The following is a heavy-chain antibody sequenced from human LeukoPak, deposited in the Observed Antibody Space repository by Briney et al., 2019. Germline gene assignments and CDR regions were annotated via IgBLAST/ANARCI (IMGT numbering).Heavy chain of an antibody. D-gene: IGHD1-1*01. Sequence: GGSLRLSCAASGLFFSTNWMSWVRQAPGKGLEWVATIKPDGRDKYYVDSVKGRFTMSRDNGKNSVYLQMNSLRAEDTAVYYCAKDGNERGAETDYMDVWGKGTTVTVSS. CDR3: AKDGNERGAETDYMDV. CDR1: GLFFSTNW. CDR2: IKPDGRDK. J-gene: IGHJ6*03. V-gene: IGHV3-7*01.